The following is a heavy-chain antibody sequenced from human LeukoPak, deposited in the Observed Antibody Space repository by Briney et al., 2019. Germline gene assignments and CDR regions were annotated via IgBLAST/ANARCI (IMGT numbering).Heavy chain of an antibody. Sequence: GGSLRLSCAASGFTFSSYAMSWVRQAPGKGLEWVSAISGSGGSTYYADSVKGRFTISRDNSKNTLYLQMNSLRAEDTAVYYCAKDLDGIIMIIDAFDIWGQGTMVTVSS. V-gene: IGHV3-23*01. CDR3: AKDLDGIIMIIDAFDI. CDR2: ISGSGGST. D-gene: IGHD3-22*01. CDR1: GFTFSSYA. J-gene: IGHJ3*02.